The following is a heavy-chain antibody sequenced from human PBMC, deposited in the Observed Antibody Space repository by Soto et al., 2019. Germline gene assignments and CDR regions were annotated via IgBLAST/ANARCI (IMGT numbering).Heavy chain of an antibody. Sequence: EVQLVGSGGVLVKSGGSLRLSCEVSGISFSDAWMNWVRQAPGKGLEWVARIKSKDDGGTIDYAAPVNGRFTISRDDSKNTMYLQMNNLKTEDTGVYYCNTRGGYWGQGTLVTVSS. V-gene: IGHV3-15*07. J-gene: IGHJ4*02. CDR1: GISFSDAW. D-gene: IGHD3-10*01. CDR3: NTRGGY. CDR2: IKSKDDGGTI.